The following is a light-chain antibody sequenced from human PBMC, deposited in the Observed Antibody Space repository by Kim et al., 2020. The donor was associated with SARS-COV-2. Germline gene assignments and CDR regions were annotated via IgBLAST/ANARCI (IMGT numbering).Light chain of an antibody. CDR3: QQRSDWPPT. CDR2: DTS. J-gene: IGKJ5*01. V-gene: IGKV3-11*01. CDR1: QSISNF. Sequence: LSPGQTATLSCRAGQSISNFLAWYQQKPGQAPRLLIYDTSNRATGIPARFSGSGSGTDFSLTISSLEPEDFAVYYCQQRSDWPPTFGQGTRLEIK.